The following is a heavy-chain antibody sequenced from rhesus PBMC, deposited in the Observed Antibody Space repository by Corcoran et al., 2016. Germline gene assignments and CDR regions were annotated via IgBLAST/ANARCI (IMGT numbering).Heavy chain of an antibody. CDR1: GFTFSSYW. J-gene: IGHJ3*01. CDR3: AKYSGYSPDAFDF. V-gene: IGHV3S42*01. D-gene: IGHD5-24*01. Sequence: EVQLVESGGGLAKPGGSLRLSCAAAGFTFSSYWMKWVRQAPGKGVEWVSAINCGGASTYSADAVKGRFTISRDNSKNTLSLQMNSLRAEDTAVYYCAKYSGYSPDAFDFWGQGLRVTVSS. CDR2: INCGGAST.